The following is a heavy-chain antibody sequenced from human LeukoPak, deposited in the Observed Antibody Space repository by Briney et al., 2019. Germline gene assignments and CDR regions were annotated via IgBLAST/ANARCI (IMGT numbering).Heavy chain of an antibody. J-gene: IGHJ3*02. Sequence: SETLSLTCTVSGGSLSSYYWSWIRQPPGKGLEWIGYIYYSGSTNYNPSLKSRVTISVDTSKNQFSLKLSSVTAADTAVYYCASLSIQLDTFDIWGQGTMVTVSS. V-gene: IGHV4-59*01. D-gene: IGHD5-18*01. CDR3: ASLSIQLDTFDI. CDR1: GGSLSSYY. CDR2: IYYSGST.